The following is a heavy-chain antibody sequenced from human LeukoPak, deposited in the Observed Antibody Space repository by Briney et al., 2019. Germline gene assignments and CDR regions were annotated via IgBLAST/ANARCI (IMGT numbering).Heavy chain of an antibody. CDR3: ARVKPRGDYVFDY. Sequence: PGGSLRLSCAASGFTFSSYGMHWVRQAPGKGLEWVAVISYDGSNKYYADSVKGRFTISRDNSKNTLYLQMNSLRAEDTAVYYCARVKPRGDYVFDYWGQGTLVTVSS. D-gene: IGHD4-17*01. V-gene: IGHV3-30*03. CDR2: ISYDGSNK. J-gene: IGHJ4*02. CDR1: GFTFSSYG.